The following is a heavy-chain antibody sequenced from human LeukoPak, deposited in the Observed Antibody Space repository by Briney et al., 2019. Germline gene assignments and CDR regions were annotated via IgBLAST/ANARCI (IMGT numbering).Heavy chain of an antibody. CDR3: AREDYGDSYDAFDI. CDR1: GFTFSDYY. D-gene: IGHD4-17*01. V-gene: IGHV3-11*01. J-gene: IGHJ3*02. CDR2: ISSSGSTI. Sequence: RPGGSLRLSCAASGFTFSDYYMSWIRQAPVKGLEWVSYISSSGSTIYYADSVKGRFTISRDNAKNSLYLQMNSLRAEDTAVYYCAREDYGDSYDAFDIWGQGTMVTVSS.